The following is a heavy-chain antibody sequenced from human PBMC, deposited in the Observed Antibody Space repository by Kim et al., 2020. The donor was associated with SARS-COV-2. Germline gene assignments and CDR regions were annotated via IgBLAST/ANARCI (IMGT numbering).Heavy chain of an antibody. Sequence: SQKFQGRVTITRDTSASTAYMELSSLRSEDTAVYYCARGMVRGVIRDFDYWGQGTLVTVSS. J-gene: IGHJ4*02. V-gene: IGHV1-3*01. D-gene: IGHD3-10*01. CDR3: ARGMVRGVIRDFDY.